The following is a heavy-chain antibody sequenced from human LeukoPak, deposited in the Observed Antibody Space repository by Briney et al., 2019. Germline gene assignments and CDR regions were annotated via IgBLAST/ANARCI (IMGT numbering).Heavy chain of an antibody. CDR2: ISDDGRRK. CDR3: AKRPSDYGDYVSYFDY. CDR1: GFSFVSYG. J-gene: IGHJ4*02. Sequence: GGSLRLSCAASGFSFVSYGMHWVRQAPGKGLEWVGVISDDGRRKDYADSVKGRFTISRDNSKDTLYLQMNSLRAEDTAVYYCAKRPSDYGDYVSYFDYWGQGTLVTVSS. D-gene: IGHD4-17*01. V-gene: IGHV3-30*18.